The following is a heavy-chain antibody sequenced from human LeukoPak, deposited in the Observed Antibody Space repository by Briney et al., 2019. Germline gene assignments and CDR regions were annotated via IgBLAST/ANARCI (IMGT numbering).Heavy chain of an antibody. CDR2: INGDGSST. CDR3: ARGNIAAAGIHY. CDR1: GFTFSSYW. V-gene: IGHV3-74*01. D-gene: IGHD6-13*01. Sequence: GGSLRLSCAASGFTFSSYWMHWVRQAPGKGLVWVSRINGDGSSTTYVDSVMGRFTISRDNAKDTLYLQMNSVRAEDTAVYYCARGNIAAAGIHYWGQGTLVIVSS. J-gene: IGHJ4*02.